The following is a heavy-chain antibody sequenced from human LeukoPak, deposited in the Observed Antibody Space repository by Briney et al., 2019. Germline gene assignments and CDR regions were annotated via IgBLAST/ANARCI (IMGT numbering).Heavy chain of an antibody. CDR3: AREEAVGAKFRHAFDI. V-gene: IGHV1-46*01. CDR1: GYTFTRYY. D-gene: IGHD1-26*01. CDR2: INPSGGST. Sequence: ASVKVSCKASGYTFTRYYMHWVRQAPGQGLEWMGIINPSGGSTSNAQKFQGRVTMTRDTSTSTVYMELSSLRSEDTAVYYCAREEAVGAKFRHAFDIWGQGTVVTVSS. J-gene: IGHJ3*02.